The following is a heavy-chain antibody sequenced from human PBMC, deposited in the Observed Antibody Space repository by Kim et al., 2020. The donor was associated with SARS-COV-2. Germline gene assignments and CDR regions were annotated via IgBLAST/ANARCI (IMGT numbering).Heavy chain of an antibody. CDR2: IYSGGRT. D-gene: IGHD3-9*01. V-gene: IGHV3-66*02. J-gene: IGHJ6*02. CDR1: GFTVSTNY. CDR3: ARERYIDWSEPGGYYYGLDV. Sequence: GGSLRLSCAASGFTVSTNYMSWVRQAPGQGLEWVSVIYSGGRTYYARSVRGRFTISRDNSKNTVYLQMNSLRVEDTAVYYCARERYIDWSEPGGYYYGLDVWGQGTTVTVSS.